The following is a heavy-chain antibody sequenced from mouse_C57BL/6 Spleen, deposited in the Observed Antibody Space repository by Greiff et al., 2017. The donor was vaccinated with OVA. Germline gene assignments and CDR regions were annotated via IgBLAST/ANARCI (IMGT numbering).Heavy chain of an antibody. CDR3: ERQGDSNYWYFDV. V-gene: IGHV5-6*01. Sequence: EVKLVESGGDLVKPGGSLKLSCAASGFTFSSYGMSWVRQTPDKRLEWVATISSGGSYTYYPDSVKGRFTISGDTAKNTLYLQMSSLKSEDTAMYYCERQGDSNYWYFDVWGTGTTVTVSS. CDR1: GFTFSSYG. CDR2: ISSGGSYT. J-gene: IGHJ1*03. D-gene: IGHD2-5*01.